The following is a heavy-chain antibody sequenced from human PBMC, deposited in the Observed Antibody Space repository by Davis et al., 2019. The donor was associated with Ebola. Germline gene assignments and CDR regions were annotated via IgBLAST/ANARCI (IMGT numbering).Heavy chain of an antibody. CDR2: IKEDGSDK. J-gene: IGHJ4*02. D-gene: IGHD6-13*01. CDR1: GFSFSTYW. V-gene: IGHV3-7*01. CDR3: ARDKSVAGGGKKY. Sequence: PGGSLRLSCAASGFSFSTYWMSWVRQAPGKGPEWVANIKEDGSDKYYADSVRGRLTISRDNAKNSLYLQMNSLRVEDTAVYYCARDKSVAGGGKKYWGQGTLVIVSS.